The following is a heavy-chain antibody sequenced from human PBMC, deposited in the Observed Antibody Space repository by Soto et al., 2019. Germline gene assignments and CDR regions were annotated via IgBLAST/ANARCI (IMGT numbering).Heavy chain of an antibody. CDR1: GFTFSSYS. J-gene: IGHJ6*02. V-gene: IGHV3-21*01. Sequence: EVQLVESGGGLVKPGGSLRLSCAASGFTFSSYSMNWVRQAPGKGLEWVSSISSSTSYIYYADSVKGRFTISRDNAKNSXYXXRNSLRAEDTAVYYCARMGSGTTFSWSDYYYGMDVWGQGTTVTVSS. D-gene: IGHD3-10*01. CDR2: ISSSTSYI. CDR3: ARMGSGTTFSWSDYYYGMDV.